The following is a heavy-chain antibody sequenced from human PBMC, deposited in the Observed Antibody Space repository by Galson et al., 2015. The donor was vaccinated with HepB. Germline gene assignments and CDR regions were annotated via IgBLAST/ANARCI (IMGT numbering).Heavy chain of an antibody. CDR3: ASSQGYCSSTSCRGNWFDP. Sequence: SLRLSCAASGFTFSSYSMNWVRQAPGKGLEWVSYISSSSSTIYYADSVKGRLTISRDNAKNSLYLQMNSLRAEDTAVYYCASSQGYCSSTSCRGNWFDPWGQGTLVTVSS. D-gene: IGHD2-2*01. CDR1: GFTFSSYS. CDR2: ISSSSSTI. J-gene: IGHJ5*02. V-gene: IGHV3-48*01.